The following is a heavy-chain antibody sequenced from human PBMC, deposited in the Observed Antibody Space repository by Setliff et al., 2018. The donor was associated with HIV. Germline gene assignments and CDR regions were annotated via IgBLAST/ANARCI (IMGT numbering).Heavy chain of an antibody. CDR2: IIPMFGTA. CDR1: GGTFSSYA. J-gene: IGHJ6*03. D-gene: IGHD6-19*01. V-gene: IGHV1-69*13. CDR3: AKGSFDSSGWAHYYYYYMDV. Sequence: SVKVSCKASGGTFSSYAINWVRQAPGQGLEWMGGIIPMFGTAHYAQKFQGRVTITADESTTTAYMELSSLRYEDTAVFYCAKGSFDSSGWAHYYYYYMDVWGKGTTVTVSS.